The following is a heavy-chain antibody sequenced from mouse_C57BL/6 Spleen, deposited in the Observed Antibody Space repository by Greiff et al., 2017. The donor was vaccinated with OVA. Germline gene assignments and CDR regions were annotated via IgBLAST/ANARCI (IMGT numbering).Heavy chain of an antibody. V-gene: IGHV1-61*01. D-gene: IGHD1-1*01. Sequence: VQLQQPGAELVRPGSSVKLSCKASGYTFTSYWMDWVKQRPGQGLEWIGNIYPSDSETHYNQKFKDKATLTVDKSSSTAYMQLSSLTSEDSAVYYGARGGVTTVVPVYFDYWGQGTTLTVSS. CDR3: ARGGVTTVVPVYFDY. J-gene: IGHJ2*01. CDR1: GYTFTSYW. CDR2: IYPSDSET.